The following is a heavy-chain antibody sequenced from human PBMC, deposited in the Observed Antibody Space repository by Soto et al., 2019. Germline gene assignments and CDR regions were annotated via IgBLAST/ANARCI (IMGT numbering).Heavy chain of an antibody. J-gene: IGHJ4*01. Sequence: QITLKESGPTLVKPTQPLTLTCTFSGFSLSTSGVGVGWIRQPPGKALEWLALIYWDDDKRYSPSLKSRLTITKDTSKNQVVLTMTNMDPLDTATYYCADMTTVTTANYCGHGNLVTVSS. CDR3: ADMTTVTTANY. V-gene: IGHV2-5*02. D-gene: IGHD4-17*01. CDR2: IYWDDDK. CDR1: GFSLSTSGVG.